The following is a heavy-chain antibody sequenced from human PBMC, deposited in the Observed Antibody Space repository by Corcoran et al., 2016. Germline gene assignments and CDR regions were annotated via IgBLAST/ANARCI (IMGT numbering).Heavy chain of an antibody. V-gene: IGHV4-34*01. CDR1: GGSFSGYY. CDR2: INHSGST. D-gene: IGHD2-2*01. J-gene: IGHJ6*02. Sequence: QVQLQQWGAGLLKPSETLSLTCAVYGGSFSGYYWSWIRQPPGKGLEWIGEINHSGSTNYNPSLKSRVTISVDTSKNQFSRKQSSVTAADTAVYYCARRGTTTYYYGMDVWGQGTTVTVSS. CDR3: ARRGTTTYYYGMDV.